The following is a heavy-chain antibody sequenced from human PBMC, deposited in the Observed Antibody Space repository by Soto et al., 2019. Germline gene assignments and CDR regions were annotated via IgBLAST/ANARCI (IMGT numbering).Heavy chain of an antibody. J-gene: IGHJ4*02. Sequence: LRLSCAASGFTFRNYDMRWVRQAPGKGLAWVATISGSGGGGGAPYGDSEKRRFTISSDNSKNTVYLQLNSLRAEDTVVYYCAKDAPGSGYLSDCWGQGTLVTVAS. V-gene: IGHV3-23*01. D-gene: IGHD3-22*01. CDR2: ISGSGGGGGA. CDR3: AKDAPGSGYLSDC. CDR1: GFTFRNYD.